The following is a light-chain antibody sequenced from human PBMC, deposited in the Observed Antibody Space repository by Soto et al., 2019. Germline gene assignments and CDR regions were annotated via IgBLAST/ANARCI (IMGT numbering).Light chain of an antibody. CDR3: CSYAGSDTYV. Sequence: QSVLTQPASVSGSPGQSITISCTGTSSDVGSYSFVSWYQHHPGQAPKLMIYEDIKRPSGISNRFSGSKSGSTASLTISGLQPEDQADYFCCSYAGSDTYVFGTGTKVTV. J-gene: IGLJ1*01. CDR2: EDI. CDR1: SSDVGSYSF. V-gene: IGLV2-23*01.